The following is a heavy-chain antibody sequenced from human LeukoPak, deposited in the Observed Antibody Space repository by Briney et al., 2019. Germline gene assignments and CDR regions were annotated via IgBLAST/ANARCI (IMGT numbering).Heavy chain of an antibody. V-gene: IGHV3-21*01. CDR3: ARDKRNYYGSDY. D-gene: IGHD3-10*01. CDR1: GFTFNNYA. CDR2: ISAKSNYI. Sequence: PGGSLRLSCAASGFTFNNYAMSWVRQAPGKGLEWVSYISAKSNYIYYADSVKGRFTISRDNAKNSLLLQMNSLRAEDTAVYYCARDKRNYYGSDYWGLGTLVTVSS. J-gene: IGHJ4*02.